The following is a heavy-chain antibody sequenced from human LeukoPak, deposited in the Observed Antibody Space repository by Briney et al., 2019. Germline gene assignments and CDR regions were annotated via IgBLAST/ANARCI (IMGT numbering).Heavy chain of an antibody. V-gene: IGHV3-48*02. J-gene: IGHJ5*02. CDR1: GFTFSSYS. CDR2: ISGSSSTI. Sequence: GGSLRLSCAASGFTFSSYSMNWVRQAPGKGLEWVSYISGSSSTIYYADSVKGRFTISRDNAKNSLYLQMNSLRDEDTAVYYCARDRGYYGSGSVNWFDPWGQGTLVTVSS. CDR3: ARDRGYYGSGSVNWFDP. D-gene: IGHD3-10*01.